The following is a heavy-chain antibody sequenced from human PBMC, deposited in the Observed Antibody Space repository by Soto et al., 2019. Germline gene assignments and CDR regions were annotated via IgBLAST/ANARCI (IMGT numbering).Heavy chain of an antibody. CDR3: AHSARIAAPLSYYGMDV. D-gene: IGHD6-6*01. CDR2: IYWNDDK. V-gene: IGHV2-5*01. J-gene: IGHJ6*02. CDR1: GFSLSTSGVG. Sequence: SGPTLVKPTPTLTLTCTFSGFSLSTSGVGVGWIRQPPGKALEWLALIYWNDDKRYSPSLKSRLTITKDTSKNQVVLTMTNMDPVDTATYYCAHSARIAAPLSYYGMDVWGQGTTVTVSS.